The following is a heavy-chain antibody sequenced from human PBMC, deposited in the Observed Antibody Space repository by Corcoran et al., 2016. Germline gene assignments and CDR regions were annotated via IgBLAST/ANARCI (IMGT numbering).Heavy chain of an antibody. J-gene: IGHJ4*02. D-gene: IGHD3-10*01. CDR1: GYTFTSYG. CDR3: ARQKYGSGSYPPFDY. CDR2: ISAYNGNT. V-gene: IGHV1-18*01. Sequence: QVRLVKSGAEVKKPGASVKVSCKASGYTFTSYGLSWVRQAPGQGLEWMGWISAYNGNTNYAQKLQGRVTMTKDTSTSTAYMELRSLRSDDTAVYYCARQKYGSGSYPPFDYWGQGTLVTVSS.